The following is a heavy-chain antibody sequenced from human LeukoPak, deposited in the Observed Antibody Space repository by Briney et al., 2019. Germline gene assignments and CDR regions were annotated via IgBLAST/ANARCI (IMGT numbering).Heavy chain of an antibody. CDR1: GFTFSSYG. D-gene: IGHD2-21*02. V-gene: IGHV3-33*01. J-gene: IGHJ4*02. Sequence: GRSLRLSCAASGFTFSSYGMHWVRQAPGKGLEWVAVIWYDGSNKYYAESVKGRFTISRDNSKNTMYLQMESLRAEDTAVYYCARDRLGVTHFDYWGQGTLVTVS. CDR2: IWYDGSNK. CDR3: ARDRLGVTHFDY.